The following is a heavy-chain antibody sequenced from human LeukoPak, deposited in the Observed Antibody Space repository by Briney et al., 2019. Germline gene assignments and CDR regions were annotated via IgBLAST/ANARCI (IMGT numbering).Heavy chain of an antibody. V-gene: IGHV3-23*01. CDR3: ARGLMYYDSSGFGDY. CDR2: ISGSGGST. J-gene: IGHJ4*02. CDR1: GFTFSSYA. D-gene: IGHD3-22*01. Sequence: QSGGSLRLSCAASGFTFSSYAMSWVRQAPGKGLEWVSAISGSGGSTYYADSVKGRFTISRDNSKNTLYLQMNSLRVEDTAVYYCARGLMYYDSSGFGDYWGQGTLVTVSS.